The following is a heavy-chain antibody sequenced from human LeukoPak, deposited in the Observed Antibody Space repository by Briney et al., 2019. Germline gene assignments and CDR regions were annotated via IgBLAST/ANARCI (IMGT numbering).Heavy chain of an antibody. V-gene: IGHV1-69*13. D-gene: IGHD1-26*01. Sequence: ASVKVSCKASGGTFSSYAISWVRQAPGQGLEWMGGIIPIFGTANYAQKFQGRVTITADESTSTAYMELSSLRSEDTAVYYCAVSGSYYYYYMDVWGKGTTVTVSS. CDR2: IIPIFGTA. CDR1: GGTFSSYA. J-gene: IGHJ6*03. CDR3: AVSGSYYYYYMDV.